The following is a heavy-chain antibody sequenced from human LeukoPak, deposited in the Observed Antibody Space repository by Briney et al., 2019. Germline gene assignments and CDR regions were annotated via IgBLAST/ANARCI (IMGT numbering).Heavy chain of an antibody. CDR3: ARVMFSMVRGVIIIWFDP. Sequence: SETLSLTCAVYGGSFSGYYWSWIRQPPGKGLEWIGEINHSGSTNYNPSLKSRVTISVDTSKNQFSLKLSSVTAADTAVYYCARVMFSMVRGVIIIWFDPWGQGTLVTVSS. D-gene: IGHD3-10*01. CDR2: INHSGST. CDR1: GGSFSGYY. V-gene: IGHV4-34*01. J-gene: IGHJ5*02.